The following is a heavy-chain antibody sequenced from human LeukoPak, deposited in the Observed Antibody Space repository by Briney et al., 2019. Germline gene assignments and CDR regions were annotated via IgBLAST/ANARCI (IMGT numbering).Heavy chain of an antibody. J-gene: IGHJ5*02. CDR2: VFSSGNA. CDR1: GGSISSHY. CDR3: ARGPGSGYFWFDL. D-gene: IGHD3-3*01. Sequence: SETLSLTCTVSGGSISSHYWSWLRQPPGKRLEWIAYVFSSGNAGYNPSLKSRVTISLDTSKNQVSLDLISVTAADTAVYYCARGPGSGYFWFDLWGQGTLVTVSS. V-gene: IGHV4-59*11.